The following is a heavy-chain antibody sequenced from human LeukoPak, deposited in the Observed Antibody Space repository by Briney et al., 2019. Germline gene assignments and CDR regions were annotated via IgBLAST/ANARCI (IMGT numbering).Heavy chain of an antibody. V-gene: IGHV7-4-1*02. Sequence: GASVKVSCKASGGTFSSYAISWVRQAPGQGLEWMGWINTNTGNPTYAQGFTGRFVFSLDTSVSTAYLQISSLKAEDTAVYYCAREGGRSSGLAGNWFDPWGQGTLVTVSS. CDR2: INTNTGNP. J-gene: IGHJ5*02. CDR1: GGTFSSYA. CDR3: AREGGRSSGLAGNWFDP. D-gene: IGHD6-19*01.